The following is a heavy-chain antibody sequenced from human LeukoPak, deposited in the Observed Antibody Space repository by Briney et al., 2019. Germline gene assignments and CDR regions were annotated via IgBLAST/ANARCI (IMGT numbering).Heavy chain of an antibody. CDR3: ARDPSYIVATTKERAYYYYYMDV. CDR1: GYTFTSYG. D-gene: IGHD5-12*01. Sequence: ASVKVSCKASGYTFTSYGISWVRQAPGQGLEWTGWISAYNGNTNYAQKLQGRVTMTTDTSTSTAYMELRSLRSDDTAVYYCARDPSYIVATTKERAYYYYYMDVWGKGTTVTVSS. J-gene: IGHJ6*03. V-gene: IGHV1-18*01. CDR2: ISAYNGNT.